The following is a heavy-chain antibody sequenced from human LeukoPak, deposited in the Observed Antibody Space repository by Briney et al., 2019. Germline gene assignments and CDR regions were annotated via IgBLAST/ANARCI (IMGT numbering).Heavy chain of an antibody. D-gene: IGHD3/OR15-3a*01. CDR1: GGSISSCDYY. CDR2: IYYSGST. V-gene: IGHV4-30-4*01. CDR3: ARVDLDYFDY. J-gene: IGHJ4*02. Sequence: SETLSLTCTVSGGSISSCDYYWSWIRQPPGKGLEWIGYIYYSGSTYYNPSLKSRVTISVDTSKNQFSLKLSSVTAADTAVYYCARVDLDYFDYWGQGTLVTVSS.